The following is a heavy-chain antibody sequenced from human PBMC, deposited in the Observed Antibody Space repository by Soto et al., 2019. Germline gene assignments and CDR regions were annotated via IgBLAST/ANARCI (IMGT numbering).Heavy chain of an antibody. CDR2: ISSTGSYT. V-gene: IGHV3-11*05. D-gene: IGHD3-3*02. J-gene: IGHJ4*02. Sequence: GGSLRLSCAASGFTFNDYYMTWIRQAPGTGLEWVSYISSTGSYTKYADSAKGRFTISRDNAKNSLYLQMDSLRDEDTGIYYCARDPSIRSPPDYWGRGTQVTVSS. CDR1: GFTFNDYY. CDR3: ARDPSIRSPPDY.